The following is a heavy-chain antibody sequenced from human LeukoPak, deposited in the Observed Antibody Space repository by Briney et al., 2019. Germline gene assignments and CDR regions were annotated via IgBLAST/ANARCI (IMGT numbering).Heavy chain of an antibody. Sequence: IGYIYYSGSSYYNPSLRSRVTISVDTSKNHFSLKLSSVTAADTAVYYCARNRDGYNSFDYWGQGTLVTVSS. CDR2: IYYSGSS. V-gene: IGHV4-31*02. CDR3: ARNRDGYNSFDY. D-gene: IGHD5-24*01. J-gene: IGHJ4*02.